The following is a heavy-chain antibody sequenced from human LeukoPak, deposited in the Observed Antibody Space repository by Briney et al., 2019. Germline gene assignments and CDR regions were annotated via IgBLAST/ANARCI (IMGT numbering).Heavy chain of an antibody. CDR1: GGSISSGSYY. J-gene: IGHJ3*02. D-gene: IGHD5-24*01. Sequence: PSQTLSLTCTVSGGSISSGSYYWSWIRQPARQGLEWIGRIYTSGSTNYNPSLKSRVTISVDTSKNQFSLILSSVTAADTAVYYCASDVEMTTLAAFDIWGQGTMVTVSS. CDR3: ASDVEMTTLAAFDI. CDR2: IYTSGST. V-gene: IGHV4-61*02.